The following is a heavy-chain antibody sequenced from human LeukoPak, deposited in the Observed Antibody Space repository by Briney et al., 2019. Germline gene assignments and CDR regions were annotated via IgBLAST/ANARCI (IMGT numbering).Heavy chain of an antibody. CDR3: AKGRPPYNVVPADY. CDR1: GFSFSTYA. CDR2: ISGSGGST. J-gene: IGHJ4*02. D-gene: IGHD3-10*02. V-gene: IGHV3-23*01. Sequence: GGSLRLSCAASGFSFSTYAMNWVRQAPGKGLEWVSAISGSGGSTYYADSVKGRFTISRDNSKNTLSLQMNSLRGEDTAIYYCAKGRPPYNVVPADYWGQGTLVTVSS.